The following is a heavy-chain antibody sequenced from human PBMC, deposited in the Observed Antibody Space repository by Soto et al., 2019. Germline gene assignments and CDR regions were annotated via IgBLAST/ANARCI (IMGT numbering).Heavy chain of an antibody. CDR2: ISSTTNYI. CDR3: ARESEDLTSNFDY. Sequence: ESGGGLVKSGGSLRLSCAASGFTFTRYSMNWVRQAPGKGLEWVSSISSTTNYIYYADSMKGRFTVSRDNAKNSVYLEMNSLSAEDTAVYYCARESEDLTSNFDYWGQGTLVTVSS. V-gene: IGHV3-21*01. CDR1: GFTFTRYS. J-gene: IGHJ4*02.